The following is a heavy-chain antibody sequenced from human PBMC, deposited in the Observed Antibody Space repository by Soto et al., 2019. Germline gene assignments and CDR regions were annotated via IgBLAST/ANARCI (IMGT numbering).Heavy chain of an antibody. V-gene: IGHV1-69*01. Sequence: QVQLVQSGAEVKKPGSSVKVSCKASGGTFSSYAISWVRQAPGQGPEWMGGITPIFGAAHYAQKFQGRVTITADESTNTAYMEVSSLRSEDTAVYYCAREYNWNSIYYGMDVWGQGTTVTVSS. J-gene: IGHJ6*02. CDR1: GGTFSSYA. CDR3: AREYNWNSIYYGMDV. D-gene: IGHD1-7*01. CDR2: ITPIFGAA.